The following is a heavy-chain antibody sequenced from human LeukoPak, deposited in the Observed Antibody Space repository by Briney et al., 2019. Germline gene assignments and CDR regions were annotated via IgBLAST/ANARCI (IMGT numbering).Heavy chain of an antibody. CDR1: GYTFTSYD. J-gene: IGHJ6*03. Sequence: ASVKVSCKASGYTFTSYDINWVRQATGQGLEWMGWMNPNSGNTGYAQKFQGRVTITRNTSISTAYMELSSLRSEDTAVYYCARASVVVTAPYYYYYMDVWGKGTTVTVSS. V-gene: IGHV1-8*01. CDR2: MNPNSGNT. CDR3: ARASVVVTAPYYYYYMDV. D-gene: IGHD2-21*02.